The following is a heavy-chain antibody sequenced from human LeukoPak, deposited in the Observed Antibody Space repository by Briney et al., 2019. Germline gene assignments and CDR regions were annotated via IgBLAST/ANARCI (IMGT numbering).Heavy chain of an antibody. CDR1: GFTFSSYG. Sequence: GGSLRLSCAASGFTFSSYGMHWVRQAPGKGLEWVAFIRYDGSNKYSADSVKGRFTISRDNSKNTLYLQMNSLRAEDTAVYYCAKDSSYCSSTSCYTRPPPVDYWGQGTLVTVSS. D-gene: IGHD2-2*02. J-gene: IGHJ4*02. CDR3: AKDSSYCSSTSCYTRPPPVDY. CDR2: IRYDGSNK. V-gene: IGHV3-30*02.